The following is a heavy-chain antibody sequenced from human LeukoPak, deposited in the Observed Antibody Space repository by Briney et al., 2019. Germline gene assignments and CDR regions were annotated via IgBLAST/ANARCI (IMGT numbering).Heavy chain of an antibody. Sequence: PSETLSLTCAVYGGSFSGYYWSWIRQPPGKGLEWIGEINHSGSTNYNPSLKSRVTISVDTSKNRFSLKLSSVTAADTAVYYCARKYSSSWYVDYWGQGTLVTVSS. CDR1: GGSFSGYY. D-gene: IGHD6-13*01. J-gene: IGHJ4*02. CDR3: ARKYSSSWYVDY. V-gene: IGHV4-34*01. CDR2: INHSGST.